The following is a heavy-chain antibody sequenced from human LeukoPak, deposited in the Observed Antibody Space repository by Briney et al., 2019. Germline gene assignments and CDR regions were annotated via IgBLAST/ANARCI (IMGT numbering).Heavy chain of an antibody. Sequence: SETLSLTCTISGGSVSDYYWSWIRQSPGKGLEWIGYIYYSGSTNYNPSLKSRVTISVDTSKNQFSLKLSSVTAADTAVYYCARGGSVCSGGSCYDYYNYYYYMDVWGKGTTVTVSS. CDR3: ARGGSVCSGGSCYDYYNYYYYMDV. J-gene: IGHJ6*03. CDR1: GGSVSDYY. D-gene: IGHD2-15*01. V-gene: IGHV4-59*02. CDR2: IYYSGST.